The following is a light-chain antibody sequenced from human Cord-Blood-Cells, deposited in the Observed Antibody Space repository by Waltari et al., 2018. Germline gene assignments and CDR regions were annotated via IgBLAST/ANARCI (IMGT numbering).Light chain of an antibody. CDR2: GAS. CDR3: QQYGSSPQT. J-gene: IGKJ1*01. V-gene: IGKV3-20*01. Sequence: EIVLTQSPVTLSLSPGERATLSCRASQSVSSSYLAWYQQKPGQAPRLLIYGASSRATGIPDRFSGSGSGTDFTLTISRLEPEDFAVYYCQQYGSSPQTFGQGP. CDR1: QSVSSSY.